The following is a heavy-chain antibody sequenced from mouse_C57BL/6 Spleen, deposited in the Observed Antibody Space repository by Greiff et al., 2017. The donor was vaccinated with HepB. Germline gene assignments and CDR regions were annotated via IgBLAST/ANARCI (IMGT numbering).Heavy chain of an antibody. CDR3: AIYSLDGYYVLDY. CDR2: IRNKANGYTT. CDR1: GFTFTAYY. Sequence: EVQLVESGGGLVQPGGSLSLSCAASGFTFTAYYMSWVRQPPGKALEWLGFIRNKANGYTTEYSASVKGRFTISRDISQSILYLQMNALRAEDSATYYGAIYSLDGYYVLDYWGQGTTLTVSS. D-gene: IGHD2-3*01. J-gene: IGHJ2*01. V-gene: IGHV7-3*01.